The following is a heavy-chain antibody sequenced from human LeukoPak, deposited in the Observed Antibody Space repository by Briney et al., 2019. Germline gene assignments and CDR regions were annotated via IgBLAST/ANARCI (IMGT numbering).Heavy chain of an antibody. V-gene: IGHV4-4*07. CDR3: ARSYSSGGEPPYFDY. CDR2: IYTSGST. D-gene: IGHD6-19*01. Sequence: PSETLSLTCTVSGGSISSYYWSWIRQPAGKGLEWIGRIYTSGSTNYNPSLKSRVTMSVDTSKNQFPLKLSSVTAADTAVYYCARSYSSGGEPPYFDYWGQGTLVTVSS. J-gene: IGHJ4*02. CDR1: GGSISSYY.